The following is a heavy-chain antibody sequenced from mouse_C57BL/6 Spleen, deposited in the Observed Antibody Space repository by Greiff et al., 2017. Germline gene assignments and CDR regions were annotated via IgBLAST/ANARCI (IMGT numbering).Heavy chain of an antibody. V-gene: IGHV1-53*01. CDR3: AQSKGVFGYYAMGF. D-gene: IGHD1-3*01. Sequence: QVQLQQPGTELVKPGASVKLSCKASGYTFTSYWMHWVKQRPGQGLEWIGNINPSNGGTNYNEKFKSKATLTVDKSSNTAYMQLNSLTSEDSAVYYCAQSKGVFGYYAMGFWGQGTSVTVSS. CDR2: INPSNGGT. J-gene: IGHJ4*01. CDR1: GYTFTSYW.